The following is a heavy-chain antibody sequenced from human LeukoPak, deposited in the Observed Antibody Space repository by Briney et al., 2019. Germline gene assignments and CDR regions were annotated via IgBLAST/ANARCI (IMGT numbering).Heavy chain of an antibody. J-gene: IGHJ4*01. D-gene: IGHD5-12*01. CDR3: AKYYLVATIRAYFDY. V-gene: IGHV3-23*01. CDR1: GFTFSSYA. Sequence: PGGSLRLSCAASGFTFSSYAMSWVRQAPGRGLEWVSDISGSGGSTYYADSVKGRLTISRDNSKNTLYLQMNSLRAEDTAVYYCAKYYLVATIRAYFDYCGHGTLVTVSS. CDR2: ISGSGGST.